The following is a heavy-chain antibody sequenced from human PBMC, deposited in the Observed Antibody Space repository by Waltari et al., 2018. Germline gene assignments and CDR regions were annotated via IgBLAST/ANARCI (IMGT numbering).Heavy chain of an antibody. J-gene: IGHJ4*02. CDR3: ARDRGRGLYLDS. V-gene: IGHV4-4*02. D-gene: IGHD2-15*01. Sequence: QLQLHESGPGLVRPSGTLSLACGVSGDPVPNNYWWSWVRQSPGKGLEWIGQIHGSGRANYNPSFGSRVSVSMDTSNNEFSLKVTSATAADTAIYYCARDRGRGLYLDSWGQGILVTVSP. CDR1: GDPVPNNYW. CDR2: IHGSGRA.